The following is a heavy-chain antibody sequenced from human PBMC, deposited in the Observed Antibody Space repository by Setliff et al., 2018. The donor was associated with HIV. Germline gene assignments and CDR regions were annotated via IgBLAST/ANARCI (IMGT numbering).Heavy chain of an antibody. J-gene: IGHJ6*04. CDR3: ARHPPPEVRGDVTDY. CDR1: GYLISSGYY. Sequence: PSETLSLTCEVSGYLISSGYYWGWIRQPPGKGLEWIGTVYHSGSTYYNPSLKSRVTISVDTSENQFSLKLSSVTAADTAVYYCARHPPPEVRGDVTDYWGKGTTVTVSS. CDR2: VYHSGST. V-gene: IGHV4-38-2*01. D-gene: IGHD3-10*01.